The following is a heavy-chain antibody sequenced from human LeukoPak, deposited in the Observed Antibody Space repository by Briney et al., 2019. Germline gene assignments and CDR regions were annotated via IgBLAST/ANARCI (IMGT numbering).Heavy chain of an antibody. Sequence: SETLSLTCAVYGGSFSGYYWSWIRQPPGKGLEWIGEINHSGSTNYNPSLKSRVTISVDTSKNQFSLKLSSVTAADTAVYYCARGGAYYDFWSGYRPHYYFDYWGQGTLVTVSS. CDR3: ARGGAYYDFWSGYRPHYYFDY. CDR1: GGSFSGYY. J-gene: IGHJ4*02. CDR2: INHSGST. V-gene: IGHV4-34*01. D-gene: IGHD3-3*01.